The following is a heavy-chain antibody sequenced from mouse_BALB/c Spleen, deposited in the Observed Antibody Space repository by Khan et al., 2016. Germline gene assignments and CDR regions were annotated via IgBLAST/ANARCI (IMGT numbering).Heavy chain of an antibody. CDR3: AEDYYGRNWFAD. Sequence: QIQLVPSGPELKKPGETVKISCKASGYTFTNYGMNWVKQAPGKGLKWMGWINTNTGEPTYAEEFKGRFAFSLETSASTAYLQINNLKNEDTATYFCAEDYYGRNWFADWGQGTLVTVSA. V-gene: IGHV9-3*02. J-gene: IGHJ3*01. CDR1: GYTFTNYG. CDR2: INTNTGEP. D-gene: IGHD1-1*01.